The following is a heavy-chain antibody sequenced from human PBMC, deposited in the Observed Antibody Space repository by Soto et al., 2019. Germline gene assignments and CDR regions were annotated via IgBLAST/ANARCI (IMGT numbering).Heavy chain of an antibody. J-gene: IGHJ5*02. V-gene: IGHV1-69*12. D-gene: IGHD2-8*01. CDR2: SIPIFDTA. CDR1: GGTFSSYA. CDR3: ARGQERTKNWFDH. Sequence: QVQLVQSGAEVKKPGSSVKVSCKASGGTFSSYAISWVRQAPGQGLEWMGGSIPIFDTANYAQKFQGRVTITADEHTSTAYMELSSLRAEDTAVYYCARGQERTKNWFDHWGQGTLVNVSS.